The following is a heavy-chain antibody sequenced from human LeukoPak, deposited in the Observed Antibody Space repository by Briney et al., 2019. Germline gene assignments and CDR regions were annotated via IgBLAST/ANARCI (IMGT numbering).Heavy chain of an antibody. CDR3: ARVFEGGPMDV. J-gene: IGHJ6*04. V-gene: IGHV1-3*01. D-gene: IGHD1-26*01. CDR1: GYAFTSYA. Sequence: ASVKVSCKASGYAFTSYAMHWVRQAPGQRLEWMGWINAGNGNTKYSQKFQGRVTITRDTSASTAYMELSSLRSEDTAVYYCARVFEGGPMDVWGKGTTVTVSS. CDR2: INAGNGNT.